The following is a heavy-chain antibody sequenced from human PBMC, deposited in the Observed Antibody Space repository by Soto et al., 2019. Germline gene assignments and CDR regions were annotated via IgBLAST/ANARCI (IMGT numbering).Heavy chain of an antibody. J-gene: IGHJ4*02. CDR3: ASHYDTWSGYLSPVDY. CDR1: EYTFSDYY. CDR2: IDTSGTKI. D-gene: IGHD3-3*01. Sequence: QVQLVESGGDLVKPGGSLRLSCAASEYTFSDYYMSWIRQAPGKGLEWISYIDTSGTKIYYADSVKGRFTITRDNAKNSLYQEMNSLRDEDTAVYYCASHYDTWSGYLSPVDYWGQGTLVTVSS. V-gene: IGHV3-11*01.